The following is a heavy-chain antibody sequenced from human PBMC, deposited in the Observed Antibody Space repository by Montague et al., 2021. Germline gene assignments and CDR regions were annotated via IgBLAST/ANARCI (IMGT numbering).Heavy chain of an antibody. J-gene: IGHJ5*02. D-gene: IGHD3-22*01. Sequence: SETRSLTCAVSGGSISSNNWCTWVRQPPGKGLEWIGEIFHNGSTTYSPSLKSRVTISMDKSKNQFSLKLTSVTAADTAVYYCARVAAWGYYDTSGPNWFDPWGQGTLVTVSS. V-gene: IGHV4-4*02. CDR3: ARVAAWGYYDTSGPNWFDP. CDR1: GGSISSNNW. CDR2: IFHNGST.